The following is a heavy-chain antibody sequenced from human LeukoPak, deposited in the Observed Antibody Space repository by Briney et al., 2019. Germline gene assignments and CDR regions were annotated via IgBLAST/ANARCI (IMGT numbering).Heavy chain of an antibody. CDR1: GGSVSSGSYY. V-gene: IGHV4-61*01. J-gene: IGHJ4*02. Sequence: PSETLSLTCTVSGGSVSSGSYYWRWIRQPPGKGLEWIGYIYYSGSTNYNPSLKSRVTISVDTSKIQFSLKLSSVTAADTAVYYCARDSPLDGYFDYWGQGTLVTVSS. CDR3: ARDSPLDGYFDY. CDR2: IYYSGST.